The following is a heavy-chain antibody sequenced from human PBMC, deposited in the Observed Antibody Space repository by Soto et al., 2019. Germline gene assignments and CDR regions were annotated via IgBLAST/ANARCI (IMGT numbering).Heavy chain of an antibody. CDR3: ARDLSYGDRTGIFGY. V-gene: IGHV3-30-3*01. J-gene: IGHJ4*02. D-gene: IGHD4-17*01. Sequence: QVQLVESGGGVVQPGRSLRLSCAASGYTLSSYAMHWVRQAPGKGLEWVAVISYDGSNKYYADSVKGRFTISRDNSKNTLYLQMNSLRAEDTAVYYCARDLSYGDRTGIFGYWGQGTLVTVSS. CDR1: GYTLSSYA. CDR2: ISYDGSNK.